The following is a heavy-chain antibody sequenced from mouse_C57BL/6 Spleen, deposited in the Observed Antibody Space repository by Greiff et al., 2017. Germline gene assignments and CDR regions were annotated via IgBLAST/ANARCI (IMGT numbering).Heavy chain of an antibody. CDR3: AHSNWYFDV. J-gene: IGHJ1*03. CDR2: IYWDDDK. D-gene: IGHD2-5*01. CDR1: GFSLSTSGMG. Sequence: QVTLKESGPGILQSSQTLSLTCSFSGFSLSTSGMGVSWIRQPSGKGLEWLAHIYWDDDKRSNPSLKSRLTISKDTSRNQVFLKITSVDTADTATYYCAHSNWYFDVWGTGTTVTVSS. V-gene: IGHV8-12*01.